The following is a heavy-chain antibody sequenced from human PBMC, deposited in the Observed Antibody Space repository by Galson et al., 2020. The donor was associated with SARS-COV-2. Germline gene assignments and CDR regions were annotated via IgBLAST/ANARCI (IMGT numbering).Heavy chain of an antibody. CDR2: IYSSGGT. D-gene: IGHD3-16*02. CDR1: GFIASNNY. V-gene: IGHV3-53*01. CDR3: ATRYTTRWYALYL. Sequence: GGSLRLSCVASGFIASNNYVSWVRQAPGKGLEWVSVIYSSGGTYYADSVTGRLTISRDTSKNTLYLHMSSLRAEDTSVYYCATRYTTRWYALYLCGQGTMVTVSS. J-gene: IGHJ3*01.